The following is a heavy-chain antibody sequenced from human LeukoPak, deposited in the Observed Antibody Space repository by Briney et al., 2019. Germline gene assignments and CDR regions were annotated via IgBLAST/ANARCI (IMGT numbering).Heavy chain of an antibody. J-gene: IGHJ4*02. Sequence: GGSLRLSCAASGFTFSSYEMNWVRQAPGKGLEWVSYISSSGSTIYYADSVKGRFTISRDNAKNSLYLQMNSLRAEDTAVYYCARGYYDSSGYYYLTGIVDYWGRGTLVTVSS. CDR1: GFTFSSYE. D-gene: IGHD3-22*01. V-gene: IGHV3-48*03. CDR2: ISSSGSTI. CDR3: ARGYYDSSGYYYLTGIVDY.